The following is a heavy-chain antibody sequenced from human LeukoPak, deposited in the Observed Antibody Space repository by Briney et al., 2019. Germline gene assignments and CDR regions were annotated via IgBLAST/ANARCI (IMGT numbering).Heavy chain of an antibody. Sequence: PGGSLRLSCAASGFTFDDYTMHWVRQAPGKGLEWVSYIDCNSNNINYADSVKGRFTISRDNAKNSLYLQMNSLRAEDTAVYYCAELGITMIGGVWGKGTPVTIS. CDR3: AELGITMIGGV. V-gene: IGHV3-48*04. CDR1: GFTFDDYT. J-gene: IGHJ6*03. D-gene: IGHD3-10*02. CDR2: IDCNSNNI.